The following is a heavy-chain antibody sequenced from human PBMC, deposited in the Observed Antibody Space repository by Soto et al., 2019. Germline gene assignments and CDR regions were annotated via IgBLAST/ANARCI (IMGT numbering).Heavy chain of an antibody. D-gene: IGHD5-12*01. CDR1: GFTFAVHA. CDR2: ISGLGGTT. CDR3: VKARLARKWQLQFDS. J-gene: IGHJ4*02. Sequence: GSLRLSCAASGFTFAVHAMSWVRQAPGKGLEWVSSISGLGGTTHYADSVTGRFNISRDNSNSMMYLQVNRLRVEDTAIYYCVKARLARKWQLQFDSCGQGTPVTVSS. V-gene: IGHV3-23*01.